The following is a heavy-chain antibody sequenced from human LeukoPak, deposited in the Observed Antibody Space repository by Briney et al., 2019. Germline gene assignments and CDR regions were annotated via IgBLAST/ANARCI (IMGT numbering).Heavy chain of an antibody. Sequence: GGSLRLSCAASGFTFDDYAMHWVRQAPGKGLEWVSGVSWNSGSIGYADSVKGRFTISRDNAKNSLYLQTNSLRAEDMALYYCAKDRREMADDAFDIWGQGTMVTVSS. CDR1: GFTFDDYA. CDR2: VSWNSGSI. D-gene: IGHD5-24*01. V-gene: IGHV3-9*03. CDR3: AKDRREMADDAFDI. J-gene: IGHJ3*02.